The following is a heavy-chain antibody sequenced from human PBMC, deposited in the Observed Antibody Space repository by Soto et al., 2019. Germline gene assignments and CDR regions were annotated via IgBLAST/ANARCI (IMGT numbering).Heavy chain of an antibody. CDR2: ISYDGSNK. Sequence: VGSLRLSCAASGFTFSSYAMHWVRQAPGKGLEWVAVISYDGSNKYYADSVKGRFTISRDNSKNTLYLQMNSLRAEDTVVYYCARESYSGSYPTPARVRPDGMDVWPQGTTVTFSS. J-gene: IGHJ6*02. V-gene: IGHV3-30-3*01. D-gene: IGHD1-26*01. CDR3: ARESYSGSYPTPARVRPDGMDV. CDR1: GFTFSSYA.